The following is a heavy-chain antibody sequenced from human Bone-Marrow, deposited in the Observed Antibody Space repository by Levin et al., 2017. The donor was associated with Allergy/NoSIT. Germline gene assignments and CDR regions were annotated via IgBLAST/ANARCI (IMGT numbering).Heavy chain of an antibody. Sequence: GGSLRLSCAASGFSLSNYGMSWVRQAPGKGLEWVSVISGAADNTYYADSVKGRFTITRDKAKNTVDLHMSSLRVDDTAVYYCAKGDDWNDGIFYWGQGTPVTVSS. J-gene: IGHJ4*02. CDR1: GFSLSNYG. CDR2: ISGAADNT. V-gene: IGHV3-23*01. D-gene: IGHD1-1*01. CDR3: AKGDDWNDGIFY.